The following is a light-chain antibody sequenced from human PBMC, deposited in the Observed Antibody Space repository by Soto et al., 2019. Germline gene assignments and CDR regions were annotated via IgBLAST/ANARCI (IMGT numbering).Light chain of an antibody. Sequence: EIVLTQSPGTLSLSPGERATLSCRASQSVSSSYLAWYQQKPGQAPRLLIYGASSRATGIPDRFSGSGSGTDLTLTISRLEPEDFAVYYCHQYDSSPLTFGPGTKVDIK. CDR3: HQYDSSPLT. J-gene: IGKJ3*01. CDR2: GAS. CDR1: QSVSSSY. V-gene: IGKV3-20*01.